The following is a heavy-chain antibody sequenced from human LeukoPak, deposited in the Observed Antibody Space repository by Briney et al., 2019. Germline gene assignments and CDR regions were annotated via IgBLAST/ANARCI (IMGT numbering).Heavy chain of an antibody. Sequence: ASVKVSCKASGYTFTSYGISWLRQAPGQGLEWMGWISAYNGNTNYAQKLQGRVTMTTDTSTSTAYMELRSLRSDDTAVYYCTRDQRDTAMVTGRAFDIWGQGTMVTVSS. V-gene: IGHV1-18*01. CDR3: TRDQRDTAMVTGRAFDI. J-gene: IGHJ3*02. CDR1: GYTFTSYG. CDR2: ISAYNGNT. D-gene: IGHD5-18*01.